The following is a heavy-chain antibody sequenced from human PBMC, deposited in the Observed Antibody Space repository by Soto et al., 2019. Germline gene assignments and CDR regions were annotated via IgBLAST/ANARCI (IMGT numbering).Heavy chain of an antibody. CDR3: ARVGDIVVVVAAIDY. D-gene: IGHD2-15*01. Sequence: GESLKISCAASGFTFSSYAMHWVRQAPGKGLEWVAVISYDGSNKYYADSVKGRFTISRDNSKNTLYLQMNSLRAEDTAVYYCARVGDIVVVVAAIDYWGQGTLVTVSS. V-gene: IGHV3-30-3*01. CDR1: GFTFSSYA. J-gene: IGHJ4*02. CDR2: ISYDGSNK.